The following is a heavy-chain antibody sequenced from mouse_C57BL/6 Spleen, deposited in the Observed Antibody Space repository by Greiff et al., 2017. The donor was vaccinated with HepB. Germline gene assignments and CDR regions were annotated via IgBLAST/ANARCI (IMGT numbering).Heavy chain of an antibody. CDR1: GYTFTSYW. CDR3: ARPPFTTVVYWYFDV. CDR2: IDPSDSYT. Sequence: QVQLQQPGAELVRPGTSVKLSCKASGYTFTSYWMHWVKQRPGQGLEWIGVIDPSDSYTNYNQKFKGKATLTVDTSSSTAYMQLSSLTSEDSAVYDCARPPFTTVVYWYFDVWGTGTTVTVSS. D-gene: IGHD1-1*01. V-gene: IGHV1-59*01. J-gene: IGHJ1*03.